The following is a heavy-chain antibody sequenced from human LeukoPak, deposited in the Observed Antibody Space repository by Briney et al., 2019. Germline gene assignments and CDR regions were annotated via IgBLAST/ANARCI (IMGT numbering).Heavy chain of an antibody. Sequence: GGSLRLSCAASGFTLNNYAMSWVRQAPGKGLEWVSATSSSDAGTYHADSVRGRFTISRDNSKNTLYLQMNSLRAEDTAVYYCARRAGAYSHPYDYWGQGTLVTVSS. J-gene: IGHJ4*02. CDR3: ARRAGAYSHPYDY. V-gene: IGHV3-23*01. D-gene: IGHD4/OR15-4a*01. CDR1: GFTLNNYA. CDR2: TSSSDAGT.